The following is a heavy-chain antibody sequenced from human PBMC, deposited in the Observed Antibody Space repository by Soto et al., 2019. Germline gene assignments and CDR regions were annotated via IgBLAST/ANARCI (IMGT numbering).Heavy chain of an antibody. V-gene: IGHV1-69*12. CDR3: ARDKDRLQLGGNYYYILDV. CDR1: GGSFSNAA. J-gene: IGHJ6*02. Sequence: QVQLEQSGAEVKKPGSSVKVSCKASGGSFSNAAISWVRQAPGQGLEWMGGIMPIFRTPDYAQKFQGRVTITADESTSTAYNELDGLRSDATAIYYCARDKDRLQLGGNYYYILDVWGQGTTVTVSS. D-gene: IGHD5-12*01. CDR2: IMPIFRTP.